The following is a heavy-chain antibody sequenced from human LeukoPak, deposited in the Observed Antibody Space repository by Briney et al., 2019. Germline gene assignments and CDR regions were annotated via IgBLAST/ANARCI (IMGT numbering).Heavy chain of an antibody. V-gene: IGHV3-53*01. CDR2: IYSGGST. J-gene: IGHJ4*02. Sequence: GGSLRLSCAVSGFTFDDYAMHWVRQAPGKGLEWVSVIYSGGSTYYADSVKGRFTISRDNSKNTLYLQMNSLRAEDTAVYYCARERGDYWGQGTLVTVSS. CDR1: GFTFDDYA. D-gene: IGHD3-16*01. CDR3: ARERGDY.